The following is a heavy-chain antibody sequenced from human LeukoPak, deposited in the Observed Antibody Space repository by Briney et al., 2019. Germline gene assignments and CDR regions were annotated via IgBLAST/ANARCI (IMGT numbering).Heavy chain of an antibody. Sequence: GASVKGSCKASGYTFTNYGINWVRQAPGQGLEWMGWINGYNGNTDYVQKLQGRVTMTTDTSTNTAYMELRSLRSDDTAVYYCAREGRGWAFDIWGQGTMVTVSS. D-gene: IGHD2-15*01. CDR2: INGYNGNT. J-gene: IGHJ3*02. V-gene: IGHV1-18*01. CDR3: AREGRGWAFDI. CDR1: GYTFTNYG.